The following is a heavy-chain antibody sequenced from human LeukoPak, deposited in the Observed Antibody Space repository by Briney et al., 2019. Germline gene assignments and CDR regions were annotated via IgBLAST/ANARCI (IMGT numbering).Heavy chain of an antibody. Sequence: ASVKVSCKASGYTFTSYYMHWVRQAPGQGLEWMGIINPSGGSTSYAQKFQGRVTMTRDMSTSTVYTELSSLRSEDTAVYYCARARYDSSGYYEPQFDYWGQGTLVTVSS. CDR3: ARARYDSSGYYEPQFDY. V-gene: IGHV1-46*01. J-gene: IGHJ4*02. CDR2: INPSGGST. D-gene: IGHD3-22*01. CDR1: GYTFTSYY.